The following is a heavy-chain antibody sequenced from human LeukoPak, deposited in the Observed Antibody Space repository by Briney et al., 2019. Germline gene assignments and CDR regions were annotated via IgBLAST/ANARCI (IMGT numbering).Heavy chain of an antibody. CDR2: INDSGRT. Sequence: PSESLSLTCAVDGGSYSGYYGGSARHSPGEGMEWIGEINDSGRTNYNPSLKSRLNISADTSKNQFSLRLTCLIAADTAVYYCARGTWVNGPHFDYWGQGTLVTISS. J-gene: IGHJ4*02. V-gene: IGHV4-34*01. CDR1: GGSYSGYY. CDR3: ARGTWVNGPHFDY. D-gene: IGHD1-26*01.